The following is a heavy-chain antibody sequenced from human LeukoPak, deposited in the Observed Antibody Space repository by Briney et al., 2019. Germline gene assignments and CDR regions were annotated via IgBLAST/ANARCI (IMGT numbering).Heavy chain of an antibody. CDR2: ISSSSSTI. CDR1: GFTFSSYS. D-gene: IGHD3-10*01. V-gene: IGHV3-48*04. CDR3: ARVDYYGSGSNDY. J-gene: IGHJ4*02. Sequence: GGSLRLSCAASGFTFSSYSMNWVRQAPGRGLEWVTYISSSSSTIYYADSVKGRFTISRDNAKNSLYLQMNSLRAEDTAVYYCARVDYYGSGSNDYWGQGTLVTVSS.